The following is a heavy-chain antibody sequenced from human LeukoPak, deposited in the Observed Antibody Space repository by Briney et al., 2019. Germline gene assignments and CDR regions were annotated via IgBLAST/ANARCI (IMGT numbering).Heavy chain of an antibody. CDR3: AKTYTNSWYSFDC. CDR1: GFTFTDYT. D-gene: IGHD6-13*01. Sequence: GGSLRLSCAASGFTFTDYTLAWVRQAPGKGLEWVSAISASGDTTYYADSLKGRFTISRDNAKNMVYPQMDSLRAEDTALYYCAKTYTNSWYSFDCWGQGTLVTVSS. J-gene: IGHJ4*02. V-gene: IGHV3-23*01. CDR2: ISASGDTT.